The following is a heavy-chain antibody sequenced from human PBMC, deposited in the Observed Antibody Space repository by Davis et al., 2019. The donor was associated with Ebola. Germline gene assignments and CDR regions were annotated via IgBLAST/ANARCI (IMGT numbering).Heavy chain of an antibody. Sequence: SETLSLTCAVYGGSSSGYYWSWIRQPPGKGLEWIGEINHSGSTNYNPSLKSRVTISVDTSKNQFSLKLSSVTAVDTAVYYCARLYGYYGMDVWGQGTTVTVSS. CDR1: GGSSSGYY. CDR2: INHSGST. D-gene: IGHD2-8*01. V-gene: IGHV4-34*01. J-gene: IGHJ6*02. CDR3: ARLYGYYGMDV.